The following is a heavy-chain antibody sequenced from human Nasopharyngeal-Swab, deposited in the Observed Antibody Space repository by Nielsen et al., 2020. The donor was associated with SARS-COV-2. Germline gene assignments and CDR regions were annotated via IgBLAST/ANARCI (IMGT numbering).Heavy chain of an antibody. J-gene: IGHJ6*03. CDR2: TYYRSKWYN. V-gene: IGHV6-1*01. Sequence: SQTRSLTSAISGDSVSSSSAAWNWIRQSPSRGLEWLGRTYYRSKWYNDYAVSVKSRITINPDTSKNQFSLHLNSVTPEDTAVYYCARARGAYGDYYYYYTDVWGKGTTVTVSS. CDR3: ARARGAYGDYYYYYTDV. CDR1: GDSVSSSSAA. D-gene: IGHD4-17*01.